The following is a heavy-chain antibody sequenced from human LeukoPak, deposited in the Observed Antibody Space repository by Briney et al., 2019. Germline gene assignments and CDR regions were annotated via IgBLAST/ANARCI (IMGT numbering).Heavy chain of an antibody. D-gene: IGHD2-2*01. CDR2: IYYSGST. J-gene: IGHJ4*02. Sequence: KPSETLSFTCTVSGGSISSYYWSWIRQPPGKGLEWIGYIYYSGSTNYNPSLKSRVTISVDTSKNQFSLKLSSVTAADTAVYYCARDRVVVPAAISLEFDYWGQGTLVTVS. CDR3: ARDRVVVPAAISLEFDY. V-gene: IGHV4-59*01. CDR1: GGSISSYY.